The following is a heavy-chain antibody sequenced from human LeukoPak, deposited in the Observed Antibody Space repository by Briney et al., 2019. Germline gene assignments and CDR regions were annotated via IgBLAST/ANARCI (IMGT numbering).Heavy chain of an antibody. V-gene: IGHV3-23*01. Sequence: GSLRLSCAASEFTVSSTYMNWVRQAPGKGLEWVSGIIATGGSTYYADSVKGRFTISRDNSKTTLFLQMNSLRAEDTAIYYCAKSYKYGSGSNYKSFDSWGQGALVTVSS. D-gene: IGHD3-10*01. CDR3: AKSYKYGSGSNYKSFDS. CDR1: EFTVSSTY. J-gene: IGHJ4*02. CDR2: IIATGGST.